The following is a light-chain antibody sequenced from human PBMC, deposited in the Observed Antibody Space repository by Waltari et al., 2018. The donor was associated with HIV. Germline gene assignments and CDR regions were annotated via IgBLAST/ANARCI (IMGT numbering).Light chain of an antibody. CDR2: QDR. Sequence: SYDLTQPPSVSVSPGQTASITCSGDNLGDKYACWYQQKPGQSPVLVIFQDRKRPSGIPERFSGSNSGNTATLTISGTQAMDEADYYCQAWDSSTVVFGGGTKLTVL. J-gene: IGLJ2*01. V-gene: IGLV3-1*01. CDR1: NLGDKY. CDR3: QAWDSSTVV.